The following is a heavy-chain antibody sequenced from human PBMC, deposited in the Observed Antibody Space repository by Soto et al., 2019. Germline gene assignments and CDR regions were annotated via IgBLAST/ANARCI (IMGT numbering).Heavy chain of an antibody. CDR3: TIEGAYPGPDFDY. D-gene: IGHD3-16*01. Sequence: GGSLRLSCAASGFTFSDRYMDWVRQAPGKGLEWVGRTKNKANSYTTEYAASVKGRFTISRDDSRNSVYLQMNSLKTDDTAVYYCTIEGAYPGPDFDYWGQGTLVTVSS. CDR1: GFTFSDRY. CDR2: TKNKANSYTT. J-gene: IGHJ4*02. V-gene: IGHV3-72*01.